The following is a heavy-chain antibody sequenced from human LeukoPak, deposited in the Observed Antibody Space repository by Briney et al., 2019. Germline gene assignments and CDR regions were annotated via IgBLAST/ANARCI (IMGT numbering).Heavy chain of an antibody. Sequence: SETLSLTCAVYGGSFSGYYWSWIRQPPGKGLEWIGEINHSGSTNYNPSLKSRVTISVDTSKNQFSLKLSSVTAADTAVYYCARAGWLGYYYYMDVWGKGTTVTVSS. CDR1: GGSFSGYY. D-gene: IGHD3-10*01. J-gene: IGHJ6*03. CDR3: ARAGWLGYYYYMDV. CDR2: INHSGST. V-gene: IGHV4-34*01.